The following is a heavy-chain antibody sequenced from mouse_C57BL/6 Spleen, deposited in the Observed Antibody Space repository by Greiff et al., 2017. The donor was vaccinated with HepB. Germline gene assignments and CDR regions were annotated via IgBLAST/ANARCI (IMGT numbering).Heavy chain of an antibody. V-gene: IGHV1-9*01. D-gene: IGHD2-2*01. CDR1: CYTFTGYW. Sequence: QVLLQQSGAVLLQPGASVKLSCKATCYTFTGYWLEWVKQRPGHGLEWIGEILPGSGSTNYNEKFKGKATFTADTSSNTAYMQLSSLTTEDSAIYYCASGGLRRAFDYWGQGTTLTVSS. CDR3: ASGGLRRAFDY. J-gene: IGHJ2*01. CDR2: ILPGSGST.